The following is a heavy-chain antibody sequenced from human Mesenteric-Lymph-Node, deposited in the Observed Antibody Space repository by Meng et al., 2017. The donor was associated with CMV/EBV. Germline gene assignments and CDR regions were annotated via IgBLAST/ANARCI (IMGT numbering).Heavy chain of an antibody. J-gene: IGHJ3*02. CDR1: ELPFSSYA. D-gene: IGHD2-2*01. V-gene: IGHV3-30*04. Sequence: GESLKISCAASELPFSSYALYWVRQSPGKGLEWVALISYDGTNKYYADSVKGRFTISRDNSKNTLYLQMNSLRAEDTAVYYCARGLRYCSSTSCYPDAFDIWGQGTMVTVSS. CDR3: ARGLRYCSSTSCYPDAFDI. CDR2: ISYDGTNK.